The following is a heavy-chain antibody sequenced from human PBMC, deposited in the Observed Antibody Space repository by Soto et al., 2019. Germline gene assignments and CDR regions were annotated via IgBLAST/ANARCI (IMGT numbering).Heavy chain of an antibody. CDR3: ARDAGGSYLGYFDY. J-gene: IGHJ4*02. V-gene: IGHV1-69*08. CDR1: GGTFSSYT. Sequence: QVQLVQSGAEVKKPGSSVKVSCKASGGTFSSYTISWVRQAPGQGLEWMGRIIPILGIANYAQKFQGRVTXXAXKXTSTAYMELSSLRSEDTAVYYCARDAGGSYLGYFDYWGQGTLVTVSS. D-gene: IGHD1-26*01. CDR2: IIPILGIA.